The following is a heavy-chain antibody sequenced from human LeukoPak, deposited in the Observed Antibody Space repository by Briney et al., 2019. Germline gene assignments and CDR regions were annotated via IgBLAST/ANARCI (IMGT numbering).Heavy chain of an antibody. CDR2: ISGSGGST. J-gene: IGHJ4*02. CDR1: GFTFSSYA. V-gene: IGHV3-23*01. Sequence: GGSLRLSCAASGFTFSSYAMSWVRQAPGKGLEWVSAISGSGGSTYYADSVKGRFTISRDNSKNTLYLQMNSLRAEDTAVYYCAKDSYSYSSSWYFDYWSQGTLVTVSS. D-gene: IGHD6-13*01. CDR3: AKDSYSYSSSWYFDY.